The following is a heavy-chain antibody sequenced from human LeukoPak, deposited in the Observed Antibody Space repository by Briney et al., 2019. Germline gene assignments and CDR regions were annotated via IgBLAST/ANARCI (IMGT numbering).Heavy chain of an antibody. D-gene: IGHD6-19*01. CDR1: GFTFSTYA. CDR2: STGSGDTT. J-gene: IGHJ4*02. Sequence: GGSLRLSCVASGFTFSTYAMSWVRQAPGKGLEWVSFSTGSGDTTTYADSVKGRFTISRDNPKNMLYLQMNSLRGEDTAVYYCAKVITGWYNFDYWGQGTLVTVSS. V-gene: IGHV3-23*01. CDR3: AKVITGWYNFDY.